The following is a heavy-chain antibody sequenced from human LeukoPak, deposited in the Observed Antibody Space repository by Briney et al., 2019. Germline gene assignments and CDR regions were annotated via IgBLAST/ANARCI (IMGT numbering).Heavy chain of an antibody. Sequence: GGSLRLSCAASGFTFGSYWMTWVRQAPGKGLEWVANIKQDGSEKYYVDSVKGRFTISRDNAKNALYLQMNSLRAEDTAVYYCARFRTWGDKAFDYWGQGTLVTVSS. J-gene: IGHJ4*02. D-gene: IGHD2-21*02. CDR3: ARFRTWGDKAFDY. CDR1: GFTFGSYW. V-gene: IGHV3-7*01. CDR2: IKQDGSEK.